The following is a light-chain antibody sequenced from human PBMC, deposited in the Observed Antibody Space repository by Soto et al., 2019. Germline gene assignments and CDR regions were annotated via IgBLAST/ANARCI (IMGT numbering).Light chain of an antibody. J-gene: IGKJ1*01. CDR1: QSISSW. CDR2: DAS. CDR3: QQYNSYSPT. V-gene: IGKV1-5*01. Sequence: DIQMTQSPSTLSASVGDRDTITCRASQSISSWLAWYQQKPGKAPKLLIYDASSLESGVPSRFSGSGSGTEFTLTISSLQPDDFATYYCQQYNSYSPTFGQGTRWIS.